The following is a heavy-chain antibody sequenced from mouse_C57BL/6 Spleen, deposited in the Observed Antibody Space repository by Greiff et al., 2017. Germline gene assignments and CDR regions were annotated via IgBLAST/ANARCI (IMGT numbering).Heavy chain of an antibody. CDR3: AEGDSPFAY. J-gene: IGHJ3*01. CDR1: GYAFSSSW. V-gene: IGHV1-82*01. CDR2: IYPGDGDT. Sequence: VQLQQSGPELVKPGASVKISCKASGYAFSSSWMNWVKQRPGKGLEWIGRIYPGDGDTNYNGKFKGKATLTADKSSSTAYMQLSSLTSEDSAVYFCAEGDSPFAYWGQGTLVTVSA.